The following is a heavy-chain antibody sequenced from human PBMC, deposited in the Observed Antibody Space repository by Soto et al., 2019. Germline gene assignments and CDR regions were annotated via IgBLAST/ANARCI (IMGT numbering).Heavy chain of an antibody. CDR1: GASISSGGYY. V-gene: IGHV4-31*03. CDR2: IYYSGTT. D-gene: IGHD3-10*01. Sequence: QVQLQESGPGLVKPSQTLSLTCTVSGASISSGGYYWSWIRQHPGKGLEWIGYIYYSGTTYYNPSLTSRLTISVATPKTQFSLKLSSVTAADTAVYYCARVPRSYYGSETNWFDPWGQGTLVNVSS. CDR3: ARVPRSYYGSETNWFDP. J-gene: IGHJ5*02.